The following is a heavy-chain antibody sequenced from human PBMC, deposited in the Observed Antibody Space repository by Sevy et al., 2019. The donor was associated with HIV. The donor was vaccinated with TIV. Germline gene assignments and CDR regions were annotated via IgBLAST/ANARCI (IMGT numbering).Heavy chain of an antibody. J-gene: IGHJ6*03. CDR3: ARDRLISSGSYYYYYYMDV. D-gene: IGHD1-26*01. V-gene: IGHV3-20*01. Sequence: GGSLRLSCAASGFTFDDYGMSWVRQAPGKGLEWVSGINWNGGSTGYADSVKGRFTISRDNAKNSLYLQMNSLRAEDTALYHCARDRLISSGSYYYYYYMDVWGKGTTVTVSS. CDR2: INWNGGST. CDR1: GFTFDDYG.